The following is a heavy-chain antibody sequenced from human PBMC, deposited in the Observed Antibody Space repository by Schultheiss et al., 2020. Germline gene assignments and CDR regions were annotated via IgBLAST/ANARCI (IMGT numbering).Heavy chain of an antibody. Sequence: GGSLRLSCAASGFTFSSYGMHWVRQAPGKGLEWVSGISWNSGSIGYADSVKGRFTISRDNAKNSLYLQMNSLRAEDTALYYCAKGGFDYWGQGTLVTVSS. CDR2: ISWNSGSI. CDR3: AKGGFDY. CDR1: GFTFSSYG. V-gene: IGHV3-9*01. J-gene: IGHJ4*02.